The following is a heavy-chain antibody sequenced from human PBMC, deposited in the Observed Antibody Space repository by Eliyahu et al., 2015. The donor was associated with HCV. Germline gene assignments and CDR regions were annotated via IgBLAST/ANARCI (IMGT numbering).Heavy chain of an antibody. J-gene: IGHJ5*02. CDR1: GXXITTYX. CDR2: IHYSGST. V-gene: IGHV4-59*01. D-gene: IGHD6-19*01. CDR3: ASGGGGIAVAGTGGWFDP. Sequence: QVQLQESGPGLVKPSETLSLTCTVSGXXITTYXXSWIRQPPGKGLEXIGYIHYSGSTNYXPSXKRRVTISVDTSKNQFSLNLTSVTAADTAVYXCASGGGGIAVAGTGGWFDPWGQGTLVTVSS.